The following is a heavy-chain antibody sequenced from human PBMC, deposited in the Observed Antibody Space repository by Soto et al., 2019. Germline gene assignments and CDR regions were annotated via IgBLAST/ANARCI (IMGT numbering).Heavy chain of an antibody. V-gene: IGHV1-18*04. CDR3: ARVRIVGAREIDF. Sequence: QVHLVQSGGEVKKPGASVKVSCKASGYTFNRHGITWVRQAPGQGLEWMGWISGYNGDINYDQKFQGRVTLSSDTLTSPVALELKSLRFDDTAVDYCARVRIVGAREIDFWGQGTLVTVSS. CDR1: GYTFNRHG. CDR2: ISGYNGDI. D-gene: IGHD1-26*01. J-gene: IGHJ4*02.